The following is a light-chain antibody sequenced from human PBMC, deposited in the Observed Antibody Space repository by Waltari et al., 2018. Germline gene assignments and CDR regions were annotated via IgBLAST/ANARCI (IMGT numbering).Light chain of an antibody. Sequence: QSVLTQPPSASATPGQRVTISCSVSSSTIGSNNVPWYQQLLGTAPKLVIYRNNQRPSGVPDRFSGSKSGTSASLAISGLRSEDEADYYCAAWDDRLRDYVFGTGTKVTAL. CDR3: AAWDDRLRDYV. CDR2: RNN. V-gene: IGLV1-47*01. J-gene: IGLJ1*01. CDR1: SSTIGSNN.